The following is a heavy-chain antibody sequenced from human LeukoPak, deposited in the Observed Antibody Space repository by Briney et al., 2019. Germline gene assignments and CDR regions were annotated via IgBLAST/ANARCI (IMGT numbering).Heavy chain of an antibody. V-gene: IGHV3-30*18. D-gene: IGHD4-17*01. Sequence: GGSLRLSCAASGFTFSKSGVHWVRQAPGKGLEWVAVISYDGSNKYYADSVKGRFTISRDNSKNTLYLQMNSLRAEDTAVYYCAKDLNLFDGDSAFDYWGQGTLVTVSS. CDR1: GFTFSKSG. CDR2: ISYDGSNK. J-gene: IGHJ4*02. CDR3: AKDLNLFDGDSAFDY.